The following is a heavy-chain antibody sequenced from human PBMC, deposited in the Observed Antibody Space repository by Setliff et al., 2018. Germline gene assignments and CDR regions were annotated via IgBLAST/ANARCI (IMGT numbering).Heavy chain of an antibody. D-gene: IGHD3-10*01. Sequence: PSETLSLTCAVYGESFSGHYWGWIRQPPGKGLEWIGTIYYSGLTYYTPSLRSRATISVDTSKNRFSLQLSSVTTADTAVYYCAGYQGSGSNYKVVNWFDPWGQGTLVTVSS. J-gene: IGHJ5*02. CDR2: IYYSGLT. CDR1: GESFSGHY. V-gene: IGHV4-34*01. CDR3: AGYQGSGSNYKVVNWFDP.